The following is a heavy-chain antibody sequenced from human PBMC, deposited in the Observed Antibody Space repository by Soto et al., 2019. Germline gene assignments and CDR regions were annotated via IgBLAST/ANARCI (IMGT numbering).Heavy chain of an antibody. CDR3: ARHIVVVPAAIWMDYYYGMDV. D-gene: IGHD2-2*01. CDR1: GGSFSGYY. CDR2: INHSGST. Sequence: SETLSLTCAVYGGSFSGYYWSWIRQPPRKGLEWIGEINHSGSTNYNPSLKSRVTISVDTSKNQFSLKLSSVTAADTAVYYCARHIVVVPAAIWMDYYYGMDVWGQGTTVTVSS. J-gene: IGHJ6*02. V-gene: IGHV4-34*01.